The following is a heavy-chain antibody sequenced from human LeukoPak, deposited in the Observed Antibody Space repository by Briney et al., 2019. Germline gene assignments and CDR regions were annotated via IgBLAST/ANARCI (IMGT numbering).Heavy chain of an antibody. CDR1: GFTFEDYA. CDR2: ISRSSGTI. J-gene: IGHJ5*02. D-gene: IGHD1-1*01. CDR3: ARDSPRTGP. V-gene: IGHV3-9*01. Sequence: GGSLRLSCAASGFTFEDYAMHWVRQAPGKGLEWVSGISRSSGTIGYADSVKGRFTISRDNAKNSLHLQMNSLRAEDTALYYCARDSPRTGPWGQGILVTVSS.